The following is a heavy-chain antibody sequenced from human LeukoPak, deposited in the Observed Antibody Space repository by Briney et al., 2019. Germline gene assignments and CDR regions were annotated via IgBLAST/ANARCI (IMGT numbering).Heavy chain of an antibody. CDR2: IDQSGGRN. Sequence: GGSLGLAWAASGFTFSRFWMNWVRQAPGRGLQWVANIDQSGGRNNYVDSVKGRFTISRDNAKNSLFLEMSSLRADDTAVYFCARVASNYYGMDVWGQGTTVTVSS. CDR1: GFTFSRFW. V-gene: IGHV3-7*05. CDR3: ARVASNYYGMDV. D-gene: IGHD6-6*01. J-gene: IGHJ6*02.